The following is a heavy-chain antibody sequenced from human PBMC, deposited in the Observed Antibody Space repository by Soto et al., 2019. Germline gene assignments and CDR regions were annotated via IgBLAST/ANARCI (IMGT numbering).Heavy chain of an antibody. CDR2: MNPNSGNT. CDR3: ARGLSRYYYGSGSYGASLY. V-gene: IGHV1-8*01. CDR1: GYALTSYD. J-gene: IGHJ4*02. D-gene: IGHD3-10*01. Sequence: SVKICCAAPGYALTSYDVNLVRQAAGQGLEWMGWMNPNSGNTGYAQKFQGRVTMTRNTSISTAYMELSSLRSEDTAVYCCARGLSRYYYGSGSYGASLYWGQVTRANVS.